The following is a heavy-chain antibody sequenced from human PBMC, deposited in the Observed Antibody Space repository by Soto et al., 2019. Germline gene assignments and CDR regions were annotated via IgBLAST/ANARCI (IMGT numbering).Heavy chain of an antibody. Sequence: SETLSLTCAVSGGSISSGGYSWSWIRQPPGKGLEWIGYIYHSGSTYYNPSLKSRVTISVDRSKNQFSLKLSSVTAADTAVYYCARDNPHMRGSVGLAVAGTKPKQAPIYACDIGGQVTMVTVSS. D-gene: IGHD6-19*01. J-gene: IGHJ3*02. CDR1: GGSISSGGYS. CDR2: IYHSGST. CDR3: ARDNPHMRGSVGLAVAGTKPKQAPIYACDI. V-gene: IGHV4-30-2*01.